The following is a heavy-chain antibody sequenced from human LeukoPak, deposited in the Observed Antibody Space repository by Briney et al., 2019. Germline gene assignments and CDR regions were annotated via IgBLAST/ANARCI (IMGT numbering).Heavy chain of an antibody. V-gene: IGHV3-30-3*01. CDR2: ISYDGSNK. J-gene: IGHJ5*02. CDR1: GFTFSSYA. D-gene: IGHD6-19*01. CDR3: ARAARPSGWYGSHSWFDP. Sequence: GGSLRLSCAASGFTFSSYAMHWVRQAPGKGLEWVAVISYDGSNKYYADSVKGRFTIPRDNSKNTLYLQMNSLRAEDTAVYYCARAARPSGWYGSHSWFDPWGQGTLVTVSS.